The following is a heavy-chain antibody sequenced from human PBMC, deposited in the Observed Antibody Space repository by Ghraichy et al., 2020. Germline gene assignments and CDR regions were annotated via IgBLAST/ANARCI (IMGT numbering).Heavy chain of an antibody. Sequence: ASVKVSCKASGYAFTGFYVHWVRQAPGQGLEWMGRINTHNGDADYAQLFQGKVSMTRDTSISTAYMELSGLRSDDTAIYYCARDNSYNWKSDFFDYWGQGTLVTVSS. CDR2: INTHNGDA. J-gene: IGHJ4*02. CDR3: ARDNSYNWKSDFFDY. D-gene: IGHD1-20*01. CDR1: GYAFTGFY. V-gene: IGHV1-2*06.